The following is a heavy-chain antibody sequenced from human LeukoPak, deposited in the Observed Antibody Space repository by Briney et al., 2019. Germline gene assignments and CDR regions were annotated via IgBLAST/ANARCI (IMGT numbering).Heavy chain of an antibody. D-gene: IGHD1-26*01. J-gene: IGHJ4*02. Sequence: QTGGSLRLSCAASGFSVSNNYMSWVRQPPGKGLEWVSLIHSAGTTFYADSVKGRFTISRDNSKETLYLQMNSLRVEDTAIYYCVREAPYPRIVGGGLRGFDYWGQGTLVTVSS. CDR2: IHSAGTT. CDR1: GFSVSNNY. V-gene: IGHV3-53*01. CDR3: VREAPYPRIVGGGLRGFDY.